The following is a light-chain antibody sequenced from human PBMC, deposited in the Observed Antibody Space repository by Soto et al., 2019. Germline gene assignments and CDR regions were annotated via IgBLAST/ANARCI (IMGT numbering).Light chain of an antibody. Sequence: QSVLTQPPSASGTPGQRVTISCSGSSSNIASNTVNWYQQLPGTAPKLLIYNNNHRPSGVLDRFSGSKSGTSASLAISGLQSEDEAVYYCAAWDDSLNGPLFGGGTKLTVL. J-gene: IGLJ2*01. CDR2: NNN. CDR3: AAWDDSLNGPL. CDR1: SSNIASNT. V-gene: IGLV1-44*01.